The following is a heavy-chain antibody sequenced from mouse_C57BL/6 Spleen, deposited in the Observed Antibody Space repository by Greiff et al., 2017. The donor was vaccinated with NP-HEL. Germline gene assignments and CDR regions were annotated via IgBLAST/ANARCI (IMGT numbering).Heavy chain of an antibody. V-gene: IGHV2-5*01. CDR2: IWRGGST. CDR1: GFSLTSYG. D-gene: IGHD1-1*01. J-gene: IGHJ1*03. CDR3: AKDYGSRGWYFDV. Sequence: QVHVKQSGPGLVQPSQSLSITCTVSGFSLTSYGVHWVRQSPGKGLEWLGVIWRGGSTDYNAAFMSRLSITKDNSKSQVFFKMNSLQADDTAIYYCAKDYGSRGWYFDVWGTGTTVTVSS.